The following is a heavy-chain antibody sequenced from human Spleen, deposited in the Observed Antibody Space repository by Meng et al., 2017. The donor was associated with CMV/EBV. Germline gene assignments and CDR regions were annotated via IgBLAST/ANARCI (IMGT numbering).Heavy chain of an antibody. CDR2: ISGNDGTT. CDR3: AVPIAVAGTHDY. Sequence: CAASGFTFSASVMSWVRQAPGRGLEWISTISGNDGTTDYADSVKGRFTISRDNSKNTLFLQMNSLRVEDTAVYYCAVPIAVAGTHDYWGQGALVTVSS. D-gene: IGHD6-19*01. V-gene: IGHV3-23*01. J-gene: IGHJ4*02. CDR1: GFTFSASV.